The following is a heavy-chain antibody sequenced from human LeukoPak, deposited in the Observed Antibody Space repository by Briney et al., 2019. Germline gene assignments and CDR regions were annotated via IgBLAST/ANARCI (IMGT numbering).Heavy chain of an antibody. Sequence: PGGSLRLSCAVSGFTFSSYAMSWVRQAPGKGLEWVSAISGSGGSTYYADSVKGRFTISRDNSKNTLYLQMNSLRAEDTAVYYCAKTQSSGLESRDAFDIWGQGTMVTVSS. CDR2: ISGSGGST. D-gene: IGHD3-22*01. CDR3: AKTQSSGLESRDAFDI. V-gene: IGHV3-23*01. J-gene: IGHJ3*02. CDR1: GFTFSSYA.